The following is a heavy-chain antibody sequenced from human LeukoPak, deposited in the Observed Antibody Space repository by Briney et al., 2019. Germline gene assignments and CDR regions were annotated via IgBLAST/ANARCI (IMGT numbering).Heavy chain of an antibody. CDR3: ARESYSSGPGY. Sequence: SETLSLTCTVSGGSISSSSYYWGWIRQPPGKGLEWIGSIYYSGSTYHNPSLKSRVTISVDTSKNQFSLKLSSVTAADTAVYYCARESYSSGPGYWGQGTLVTVSS. J-gene: IGHJ4*02. CDR2: IYYSGST. V-gene: IGHV4-39*07. CDR1: GGSISSSSYY. D-gene: IGHD6-19*01.